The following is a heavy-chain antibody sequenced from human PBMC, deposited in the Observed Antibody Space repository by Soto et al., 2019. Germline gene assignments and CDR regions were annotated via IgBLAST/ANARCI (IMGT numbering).Heavy chain of an antibody. CDR1: GFTFSSYG. J-gene: IGHJ4*02. D-gene: IGHD6-13*01. CDR3: ARGYSSSWVLDY. Sequence: LRLSCAASGFTFSSYGMHWVRQAPGKGLEWVAVIWYDGSNKYYADSVKGRFTISRDNSKNTLYLQMNSLRAEDTAVYYCARGYSSSWVLDYWGQGTLVTVSS. V-gene: IGHV3-33*01. CDR2: IWYDGSNK.